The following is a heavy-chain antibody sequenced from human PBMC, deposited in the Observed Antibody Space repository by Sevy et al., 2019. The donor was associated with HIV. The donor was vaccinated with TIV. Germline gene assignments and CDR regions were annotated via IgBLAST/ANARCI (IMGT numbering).Heavy chain of an antibody. CDR3: ARVRLAAAGDAFDI. CDR2: INHSGST. CDR1: GGSFSGYY. D-gene: IGHD6-13*01. Sequence: SETLSLTCAVYGGSFSGYYWSWIRQSPGKRLEWIGEINHSGSTNYNASLKSRVTISIDTSKNQFSLRLNSVTAADTAVYYCARVRLAAAGDAFDIWGQGTMVTVSS. J-gene: IGHJ3*02. V-gene: IGHV4-34*01.